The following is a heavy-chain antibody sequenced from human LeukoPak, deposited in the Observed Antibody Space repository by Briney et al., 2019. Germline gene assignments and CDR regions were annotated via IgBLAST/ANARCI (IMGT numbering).Heavy chain of an antibody. V-gene: IGHV4-61*02. CDR3: ARKYSSGWYGRGVGVDWFDP. Sequence: PSETLSLTCTVSGGSISSGSSYWTWIRQPAGKGLEWIGRIYTSGSTNYNPSLKSRVTISVDTSKNQFSLRLSSVTAADTAVYYCARKYSSGWYGRGVGVDWFDPWGQGTLITVSS. CDR2: IYTSGST. CDR1: GGSISSGSSY. J-gene: IGHJ5*02. D-gene: IGHD6-19*01.